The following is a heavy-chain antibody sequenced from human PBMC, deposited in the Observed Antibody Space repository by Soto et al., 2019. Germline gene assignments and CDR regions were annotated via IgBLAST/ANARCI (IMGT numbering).Heavy chain of an antibody. CDR2: ISGSGGST. Sequence: LLRLACAVSGFSICRYALSCVSQAPGKGLEWVSAISGSGGSTYYADSVKGRFTISRDNSKNTLYLQMNSLRAEDTAVYYCAKHPDLTYYDFWSGYSDYYYYGMDVWGQGTTVTVSS. J-gene: IGHJ6*02. CDR3: AKHPDLTYYDFWSGYSDYYYYGMDV. D-gene: IGHD3-3*01. V-gene: IGHV3-23*01. CDR1: GFSICRYA.